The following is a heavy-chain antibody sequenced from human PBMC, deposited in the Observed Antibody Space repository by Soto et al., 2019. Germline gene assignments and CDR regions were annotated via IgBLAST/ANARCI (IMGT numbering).Heavy chain of an antibody. V-gene: IGHV3-48*01. CDR3: ARVGPYSSSWYKGYYYYMDV. J-gene: IGHJ6*03. D-gene: IGHD6-13*01. CDR1: GFTFSSYS. CDR2: ISSSSSTI. Sequence: GGSLRLSCAASGFTFSSYSMNWVRQAPGKGLEWVSYISSSSSTIYYADSVKGRFTIAGDNAKNSLYLQMNSLRAEDTAVYYCARVGPYSSSWYKGYYYYMDVWGKGTTVTVSS.